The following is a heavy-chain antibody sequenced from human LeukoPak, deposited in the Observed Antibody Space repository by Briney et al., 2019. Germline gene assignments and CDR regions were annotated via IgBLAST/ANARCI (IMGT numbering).Heavy chain of an antibody. V-gene: IGHV5-51*01. CDR3: AGYYSSSWNNWFDP. D-gene: IGHD6-13*01. CDR1: GYSFTSYW. CDR2: IYPGDSDT. Sequence: GESLKISCKGSGYSFTSYWIGWVRQMPGKGLEWMGIIYPGDSDTRYSPSFQGQVTISADKSISTAYLQWSSLRSEDTAVYYCAGYYSSSWNNWFDPWGQGTLVTVSS. J-gene: IGHJ5*02.